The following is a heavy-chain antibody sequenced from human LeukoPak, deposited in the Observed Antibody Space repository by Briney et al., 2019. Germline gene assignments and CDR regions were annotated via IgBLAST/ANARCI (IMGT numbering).Heavy chain of an antibody. V-gene: IGHV4-34*01. D-gene: IGHD4-17*01. CDR2: INHSGST. Sequence: SETLSLTCAVYGGSFSGYYWSWIRQPPGKGLEWIGEINHSGSTNYNPSLKSRVTISVDTSKNQFSLKLSSVTAADTAVYYCARGRGTVTTYPWFDPWGQGTLVTASS. CDR1: GGSFSGYY. J-gene: IGHJ5*02. CDR3: ARGRGTVTTYPWFDP.